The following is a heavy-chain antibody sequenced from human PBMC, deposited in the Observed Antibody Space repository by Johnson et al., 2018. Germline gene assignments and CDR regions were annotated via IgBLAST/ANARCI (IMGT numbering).Heavy chain of an antibody. J-gene: IGHJ6*02. V-gene: IGHV3-13*01. Sequence: VQLVQSGGGLVQPGGSLRLSCAASGFTFSSYDMHWVRQATGKGLEWVSAIGTDGDTYYPGSLKGRFTIARESAKNSLYLQMNSLIAGDKALYDCARDWSEDCMDVLGQGTTVTISS. CDR2: IGTDGDT. CDR1: GFTFSSYD. CDR3: ARDWSEDCMDV.